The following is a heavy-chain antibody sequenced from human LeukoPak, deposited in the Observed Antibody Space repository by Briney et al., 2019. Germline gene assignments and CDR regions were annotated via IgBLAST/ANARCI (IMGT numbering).Heavy chain of an antibody. CDR1: GGSISSYY. CDR2: ISYSGST. J-gene: IGHJ4*02. CDR3: TRVPSGSYLSPFDY. Sequence: SETLSLTCTVSGGSISSYYWSWIRQPPGKGLEWIGYISYSGSTNYNPSLKSRVTISVDTSKNQFSLKLSSVTAADTAVYYCTRVPSGSYLSPFDYWGQGTLVTVSS. D-gene: IGHD1-26*01. V-gene: IGHV4-59*01.